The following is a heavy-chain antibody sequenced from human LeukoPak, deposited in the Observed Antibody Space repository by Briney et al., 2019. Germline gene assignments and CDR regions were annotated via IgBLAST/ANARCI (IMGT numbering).Heavy chain of an antibody. CDR2: IFYSEST. Sequence: NTSETLSLTCTVSGGSISSYYWNWIRQSPGKGLEWIGYIFYSESTKYNPSLNSRATISVDTSKNQFSLKLRSVTAADTAVYYCAGTRGGRYYFDYWGQGNLVTVSS. D-gene: IGHD1-14*01. CDR3: AGTRGGRYYFDY. V-gene: IGHV4-59*01. CDR1: GGSISSYY. J-gene: IGHJ4*02.